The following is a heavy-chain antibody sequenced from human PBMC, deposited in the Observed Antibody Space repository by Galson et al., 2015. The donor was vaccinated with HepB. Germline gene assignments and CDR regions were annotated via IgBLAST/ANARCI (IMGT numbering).Heavy chain of an antibody. CDR2: IKSKTDGGTT. Sequence: SLRLSCAASGFTFSNAWMSWVRQAPGKGLEWVGRIKSKTDGGTTDYAAPVKGRFTISRDDSKNTLYLQMNSLKTEDTAVYYCTTHGDSGPAAAFDIWGQGTMVTVSS. D-gene: IGHD4-17*01. V-gene: IGHV3-15*01. J-gene: IGHJ3*02. CDR1: GFTFSNAW. CDR3: TTHGDSGPAAAFDI.